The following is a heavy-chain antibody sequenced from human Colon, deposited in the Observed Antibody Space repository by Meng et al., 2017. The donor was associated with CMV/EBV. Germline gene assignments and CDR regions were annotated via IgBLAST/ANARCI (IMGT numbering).Heavy chain of an antibody. V-gene: IGHV1-69*13. D-gene: IGHD2-2*01. CDR1: GYTFTGYY. J-gene: IGHJ5*02. CDR2: LIPVFGTP. CDR3: ARSPLPAALNWFDP. Sequence: SVKVSCKASGYTFTGYYMHWVRQAPGQGLEWMGGLIPVFGTPKYAQKFQGRVTITADASTTTMYMELTSLTSDDTAVYYCARSPLPAALNWFDPWGQGTPVTVSS.